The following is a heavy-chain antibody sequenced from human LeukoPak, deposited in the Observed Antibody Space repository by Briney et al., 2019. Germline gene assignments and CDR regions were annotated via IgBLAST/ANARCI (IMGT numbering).Heavy chain of an antibody. J-gene: IGHJ4*02. Sequence: PGGSLRLSCAASGFIFSTYSMNWVRQAPGKGLEWVAVVSHDGGTKYYADSVKGRFTISRDNSKNTLYLQMNSLRAEDTAVYYCAKDQGDSSGLDCWGQGTLVTVSS. CDR3: AKDQGDSSGLDC. D-gene: IGHD3-22*01. CDR1: GFIFSTYS. V-gene: IGHV3-30*18. CDR2: VSHDGGTK.